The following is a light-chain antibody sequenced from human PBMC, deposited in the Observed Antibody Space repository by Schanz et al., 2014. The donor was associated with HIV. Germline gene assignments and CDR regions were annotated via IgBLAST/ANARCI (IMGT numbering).Light chain of an antibody. CDR2: KAS. CDR3: QKYDSAPLT. V-gene: IGKV1-5*03. J-gene: IGKJ3*01. Sequence: DIQMTQSPSTLSAFVGDRVTITCRASQTVNNWLAWYQHKPGQAPKLLIYKASTLLSGVPSRFSGSGSGSEFTLTISSLQPEDVATYYCQKYDSAPLTFGPGTKVDIK. CDR1: QTVNNW.